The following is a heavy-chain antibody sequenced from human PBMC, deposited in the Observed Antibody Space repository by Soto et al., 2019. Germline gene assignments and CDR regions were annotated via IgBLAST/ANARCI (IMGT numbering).Heavy chain of an antibody. V-gene: IGHV4-31*03. Sequence: SETLSLTCTVSGGSISSGGYYWSWIRQHPGKGLEWIGYIYYSGSTYYNPSLKSRVTISVDTSKNQFSLKLSSVTAADTAVYYCAREAYYDKGYFDYWGQGTLVPVSS. CDR3: AREAYYDKGYFDY. CDR2: IYYSGST. J-gene: IGHJ4*02. CDR1: GGSISSGGYY. D-gene: IGHD3-22*01.